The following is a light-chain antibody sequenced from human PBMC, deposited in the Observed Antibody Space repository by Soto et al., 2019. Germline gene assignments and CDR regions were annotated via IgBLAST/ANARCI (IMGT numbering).Light chain of an antibody. CDR3: MQASHFPRA. V-gene: IGKV2-24*01. Sequence: DIVMTQTPLSSLVTLGQPASISCGSSESLLHSNGHIYLSWLHQRSGQPPRLVIYEISHRFSGVPDRFSGSGAGTDFTLKIGRVEPEDVGIYYCMQASHFPRAFGPGTRLEI. J-gene: IGKJ1*01. CDR2: EIS. CDR1: ESLLHSNGHIY.